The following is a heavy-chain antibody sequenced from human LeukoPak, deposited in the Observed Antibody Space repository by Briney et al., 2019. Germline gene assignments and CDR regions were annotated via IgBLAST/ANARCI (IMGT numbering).Heavy chain of an antibody. CDR2: IYYSGGT. J-gene: IGHJ5*02. D-gene: IGHD2-2*01. CDR1: GGSLSSSSYY. V-gene: IGHV4-39*01. CDR3: ARRGYCSSTSCYEYWFDP. Sequence: PSETLSLTCTVSGGSLSSSSYYWGWIRQPPGKGLEWIGIIYYSGGTYYNPSLKSRLTIAVDTSKNQFSLKLSSVTATDTAVYYCARRGYCSSTSCYEYWFDPWGQGTLVTVSS.